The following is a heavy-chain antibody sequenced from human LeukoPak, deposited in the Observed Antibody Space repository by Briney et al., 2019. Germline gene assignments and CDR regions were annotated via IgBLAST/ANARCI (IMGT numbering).Heavy chain of an antibody. CDR3: ARDKGGGGMITVGGVIV. CDR1: GYTFTSYY. CDR2: INPSGGRT. D-gene: IGHD3-16*02. Sequence: ASVKVSCKASGYTFTSYYIHWVRQAPGQGLEWMGIINPSGGRTSYAQKFQGRVTMTRDTSTDTVYMELSSLRSEDTAVYYCARDKGGGGMITVGGVIVWGQGTLVTVSS. V-gene: IGHV1-46*01. J-gene: IGHJ4*02.